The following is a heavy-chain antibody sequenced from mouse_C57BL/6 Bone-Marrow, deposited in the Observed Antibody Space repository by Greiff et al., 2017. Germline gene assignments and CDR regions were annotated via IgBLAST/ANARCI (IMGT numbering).Heavy chain of an antibody. D-gene: IGHD1-1*01. Sequence: VQLQQSGAELVRPGASVKLSCKASGYTFTDYYINWVKQRPGQGLEWIARIYPGSGNTYYNEKFKGKATLTAEKSSSTAYMQLSSLTSEDSAVYFCAREGAYYYGSSDWGQGTTLTVSS. CDR2: IYPGSGNT. J-gene: IGHJ2*01. V-gene: IGHV1-76*01. CDR1: GYTFTDYY. CDR3: AREGAYYYGSSD.